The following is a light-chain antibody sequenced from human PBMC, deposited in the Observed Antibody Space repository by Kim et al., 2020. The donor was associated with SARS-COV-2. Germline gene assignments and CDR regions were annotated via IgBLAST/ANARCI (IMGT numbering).Light chain of an antibody. CDR3: QQYNSWWT. CDR2: KAS. V-gene: IGKV1-5*03. Sequence: SPSVGDRVTITCRASQSISSWLAWYQQKPGKAPKLLIYKASSLESGVPSRFSGSGSGTEFTLTISSLQPDDFATYYCQQYNSWWTFGQGTKVDIK. CDR1: QSISSW. J-gene: IGKJ1*01.